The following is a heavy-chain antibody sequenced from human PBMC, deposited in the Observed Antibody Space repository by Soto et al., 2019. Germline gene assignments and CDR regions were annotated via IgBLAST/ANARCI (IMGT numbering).Heavy chain of an antibody. Sequence: EVQLLESGGGLVQPGGSLRLSCAASGFTFNSYAMSWVRQAPGKGLEWVSTITGHDTGTYYADSVKGRFIISRDSSKTTMDLQMNCLRAEDTSEYFCAKNFWSGDPPRGMDVWGQGTTFTVSS. J-gene: IGHJ6*02. V-gene: IGHV3-23*01. CDR3: AKNFWSGDPPRGMDV. D-gene: IGHD3-3*01. CDR2: ITGHDTGT. CDR1: GFTFNSYA.